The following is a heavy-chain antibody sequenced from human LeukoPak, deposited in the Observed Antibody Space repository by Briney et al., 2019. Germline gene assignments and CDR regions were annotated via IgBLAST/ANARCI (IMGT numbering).Heavy chain of an antibody. Sequence: GGSLRLSCAASGFTFSRYVLSWVRQAPGKGLQWVSGISGSGGSTYYTDSVTGRFTISRDNSENTLYLRMNSLRAEDTAVYYCARGEGSGSYYKRFFDVWGRGTLVTVSS. V-gene: IGHV3-23*01. J-gene: IGHJ2*01. CDR1: GFTFSRYV. CDR3: ARGEGSGSYYKRFFDV. D-gene: IGHD3-10*01. CDR2: ISGSGGST.